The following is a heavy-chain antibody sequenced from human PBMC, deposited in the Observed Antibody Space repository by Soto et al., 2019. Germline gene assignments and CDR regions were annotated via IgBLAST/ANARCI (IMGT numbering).Heavy chain of an antibody. J-gene: IGHJ5*02. D-gene: IGHD2-2*01. CDR3: ARHAILWVPAAIGP. CDR2: IFYSGTT. V-gene: IGHV4-39*01. Sequence: SETLSLTCTVSGVSISSYYWGWIRQPPGKGLEWIGSIFYSGTTYYNPSLKSRVTISVDTSKNQFSLKLSSVTVGDTAIYYCARHAILWVPAAIGPWGQGALVTVSS. CDR1: GVSISSYY.